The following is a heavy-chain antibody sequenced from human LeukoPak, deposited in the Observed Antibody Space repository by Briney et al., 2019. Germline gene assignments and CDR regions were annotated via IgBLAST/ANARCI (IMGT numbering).Heavy chain of an antibody. D-gene: IGHD3-22*01. V-gene: IGHV4-30-4*08. CDR3: AREGHYYDSSGYYPVFDY. CDR1: GGSVSSADYY. CDR2: IYYSGST. Sequence: PSETLSLTCTVSGGSVSSADYYWSWIRHPPGKGLEWIGYIYYSGSTYYNPSLKSRVTISVDTSKNQFSLKLSSVTAADTAVYYCAREGHYYDSSGYYPVFDYWGQGTLVTVSS. J-gene: IGHJ4*02.